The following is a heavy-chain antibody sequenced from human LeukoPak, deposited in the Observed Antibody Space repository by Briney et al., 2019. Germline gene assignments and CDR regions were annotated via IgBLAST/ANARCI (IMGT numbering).Heavy chain of an antibody. CDR3: ARRVYYDSSGYLF. J-gene: IGHJ3*01. V-gene: IGHV3-30-3*01. Sequence: GGSLRLSCAASGFTFSSYAMHWVRQAPGKGLEWVAVISYDGSNKYYADSVKGRFTISRDNSKSTLYLQMNSLRAEDTAVYYCARRVYYDSSGYLFWGQGTMVTVSS. CDR1: GFTFSSYA. D-gene: IGHD3-22*01. CDR2: ISYDGSNK.